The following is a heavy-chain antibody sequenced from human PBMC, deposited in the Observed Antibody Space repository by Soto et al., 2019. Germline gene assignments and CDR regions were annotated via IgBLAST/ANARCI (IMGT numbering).Heavy chain of an antibody. D-gene: IGHD4-4*01. CDR2: IIPLFNVA. CDR1: GGTFSNFA. Sequence: QVQLVQSGPEVKKPGSSVKVSCEASGGTFSNFAVNWVRQAPGQGLEWVGGIIPLFNVAKYAQKFEGRVTIVSDDTTSTAYMDWSSLRSDDTAVYYCAASVSDVLGYDYKHTEGLEIWGQGTMVTASS. V-gene: IGHV1-69*01. CDR3: AASVSDVLGYDYKHTEGLEI. J-gene: IGHJ3*02.